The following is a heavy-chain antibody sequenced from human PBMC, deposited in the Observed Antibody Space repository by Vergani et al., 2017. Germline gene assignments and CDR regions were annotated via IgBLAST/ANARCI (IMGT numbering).Heavy chain of an antibody. Sequence: QVQLVESGGGVVQPGRSLRLSCAASGFTFSSYGMHWVRQAPGKGLEWVAVIWYDGSNKYYADSVKGRFTISRDNSKNTLYLQMNSLRAEDTAVYYCAGAPRDSSSLTDAFDIWGQGTMVTVSS. CDR3: AGAPRDSSSLTDAFDI. CDR1: GFTFSSYG. V-gene: IGHV3-33*01. J-gene: IGHJ3*02. CDR2: IWYDGSNK. D-gene: IGHD6-6*01.